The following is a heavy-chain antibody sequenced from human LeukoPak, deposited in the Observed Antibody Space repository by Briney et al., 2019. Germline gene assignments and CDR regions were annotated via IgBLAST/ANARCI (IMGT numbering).Heavy chain of an antibody. J-gene: IGHJ5*02. V-gene: IGHV1-8*01. CDR2: VHPNSGNT. D-gene: IGHD1-14*01. CDR3: ARGPRNDP. CDR1: GYPFTIWE. Sequence: ASVKVSCKTSGYPFTIWEINWVRQAAGQGLEWMGWVHPNSGNTAYAQKFQGRVTMTRDTSISTAYMELSGLRFDDTAVYFCARGPRNDPWGQGTLVTVFS.